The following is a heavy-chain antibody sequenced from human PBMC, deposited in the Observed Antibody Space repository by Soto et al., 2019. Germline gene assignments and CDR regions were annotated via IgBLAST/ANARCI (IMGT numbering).Heavy chain of an antibody. V-gene: IGHV3-23*01. J-gene: IGHJ5*02. CDR1: GFPFNTFA. D-gene: IGHD6-19*01. Sequence: EVQLLESGGESVQPGGSLRLSCAASGFPFNTFAMNWVRQAPGRGLEWIAMISGGCDISNYADSVRGRFPISRDNSKNTLLLQMSALRDDDTAVYYCATRCSTGWSRYNWYGPWGQGTLVTVSS. CDR3: ATRCSTGWSRYNWYGP. CDR2: ISGGCDIS.